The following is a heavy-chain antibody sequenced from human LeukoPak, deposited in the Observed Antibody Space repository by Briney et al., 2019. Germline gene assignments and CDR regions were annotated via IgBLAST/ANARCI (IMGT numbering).Heavy chain of an antibody. CDR2: INHSGST. CDR3: ASYTWIHDRSV. V-gene: IGHV4-34*01. CDR1: GGSFSGYY. Sequence: SETLSITCAVYGGSFSGYYWSWIRQPPGKGLEWIGEINHSGSTNYNPSLKSRVTISVDTSKNQFSLKLSSVTAADTAVYYCASYTWIHDRSVWGQGTTVTVSS. J-gene: IGHJ6*02. D-gene: IGHD5-18*01.